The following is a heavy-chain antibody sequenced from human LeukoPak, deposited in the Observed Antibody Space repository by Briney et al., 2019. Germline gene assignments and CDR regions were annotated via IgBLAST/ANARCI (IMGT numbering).Heavy chain of an antibody. CDR2: ITISGHTK. CDR1: GFDLRTYE. CDR3: ARGDPHAHL. V-gene: IGHV3-48*03. J-gene: IGHJ5*02. Sequence: GGSLSLSCAASGFDLRTYEMNWLRQAPGKGLEWIADITISGHTKTYADSVKGRFTISRDNARTSLYLPMNSLRVEDTGVYYCARGDPHAHLWGPVTLVTVSS.